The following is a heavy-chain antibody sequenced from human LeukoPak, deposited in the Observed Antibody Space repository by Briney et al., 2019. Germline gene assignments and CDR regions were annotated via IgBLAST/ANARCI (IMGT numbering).Heavy chain of an antibody. J-gene: IGHJ4*02. CDR1: GFTFSSYA. Sequence: QAGWSLRLSCAASGFTFSSYAMSWVRQAPGKGLEWVSAISGSGGSTYYADSVKGRFTISRDNSKNTLYLQMNSLRAEDTAVYYCARVSPSVVYYFDYWGQGTLVTVSS. CDR2: ISGSGGST. CDR3: ARVSPSVVYYFDY. V-gene: IGHV3-23*01. D-gene: IGHD2-15*01.